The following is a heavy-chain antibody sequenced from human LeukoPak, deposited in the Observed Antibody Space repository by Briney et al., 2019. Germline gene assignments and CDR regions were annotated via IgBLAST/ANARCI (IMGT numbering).Heavy chain of an antibody. V-gene: IGHV3-21*01. D-gene: IGHD2-21*01. CDR2: ISSISSYI. Sequence: GGSLRLSGAASGFTFSSDSMNWVRQAPGKGLEWVSSISSISSYIYYTDSVKGPVTISRDNAKNSLYLQMRTLRAEGTDVYYCASLCGLHYAFDIWGQGTMVTVSS. J-gene: IGHJ3*02. CDR1: GFTFSSDS. CDR3: ASLCGLHYAFDI.